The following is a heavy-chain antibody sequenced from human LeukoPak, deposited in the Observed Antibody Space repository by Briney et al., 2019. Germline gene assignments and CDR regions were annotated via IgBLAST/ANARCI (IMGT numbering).Heavy chain of an antibody. D-gene: IGHD1-26*01. CDR1: GYTFTSYG. CDR3: AREGSRSGSYYIDY. J-gene: IGHJ4*02. CDR2: ISAYNGNT. V-gene: IGHV1-18*01. Sequence: GASVKVSCKTSGYTFTSYGISWVRQAPGQGLEWMGWISAYNGNTNYAQKLQGRVTMTTDTSTSTAYMELRSLRSDDTAVYYCAREGSRSGSYYIDYWGQGTLVTVSS.